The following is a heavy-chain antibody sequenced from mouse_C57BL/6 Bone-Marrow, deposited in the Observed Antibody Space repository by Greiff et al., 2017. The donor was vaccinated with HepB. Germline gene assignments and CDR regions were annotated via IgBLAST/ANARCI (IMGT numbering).Heavy chain of an antibody. CDR2: IYPGSGST. V-gene: IGHV1-55*01. D-gene: IGHD1-1*01. J-gene: IGHJ1*03. CDR1: GYTFTSYW. CDR3: AGTFYYGSSYGYWYFDV. Sequence: QVQLQQPGAELVKPGASVKMSCKASGYTFTSYWITWVKQRPGQGLEWIGDIYPGSGSTNYNEKFKSKATLTVDTSSSTAYMQLSSLTSEDSAVYYCAGTFYYGSSYGYWYFDVWGTGTTVTVSS.